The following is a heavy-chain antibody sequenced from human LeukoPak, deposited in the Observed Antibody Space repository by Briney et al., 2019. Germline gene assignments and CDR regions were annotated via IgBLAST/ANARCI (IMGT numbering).Heavy chain of an antibody. CDR2: IIPILGIA. D-gene: IGHD4-17*01. J-gene: IGHJ5*02. V-gene: IGHV1-69*04. CDR3: ARDSETTVTTAGTWFDP. CDR1: GGTFSSYA. Sequence: GASVKVSCKASGGTFSSYAISWVRQAPGQGLEWMGRIIPILGIANYAQKFQGRVTITADKSTSTAYMELSSLRSVDTAVYYCARDSETTVTTAGTWFDPWGQGTLVTVSS.